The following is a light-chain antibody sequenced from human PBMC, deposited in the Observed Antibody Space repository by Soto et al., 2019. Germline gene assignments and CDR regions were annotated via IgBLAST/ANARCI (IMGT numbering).Light chain of an antibody. CDR3: SSYAGSSTYV. Sequence: QSASVSGSPGQSITISCTGTSSDVGSYNLVSWYQQHPGKAPKVMIYEGSKRPSGVSNRFSGSKSGNTASLTISGLQAEDEADYYCSSYAGSSTYVFGTGTKLTVL. CDR2: EGS. V-gene: IGLV2-23*01. J-gene: IGLJ1*01. CDR1: SSDVGSYNL.